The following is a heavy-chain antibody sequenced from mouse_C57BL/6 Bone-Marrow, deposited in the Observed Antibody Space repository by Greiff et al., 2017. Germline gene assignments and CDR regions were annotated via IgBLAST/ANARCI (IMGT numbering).Heavy chain of an antibody. J-gene: IGHJ3*01. CDR2: INPYNGGT. Sequence: EVQLQQSGPVLVKPGASVKMSCKASGYTFTDYYMNWVKQSHGKSLEWIGVINPYNGGTSYNQKFKGKATLTVDKSSSTAYMELNSLTSEDSAVYYSARTYGNRFAYWGQGTLVTVSA. CDR3: ARTYGNRFAY. CDR1: GYTFTDYY. D-gene: IGHD2-1*01. V-gene: IGHV1-19*01.